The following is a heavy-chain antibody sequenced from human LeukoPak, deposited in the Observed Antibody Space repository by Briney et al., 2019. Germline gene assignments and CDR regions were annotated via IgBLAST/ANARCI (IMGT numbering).Heavy chain of an antibody. V-gene: IGHV4-59*01. CDR1: GGSIGSYY. J-gene: IGHJ1*01. D-gene: IGHD6-19*01. CDR2: IYYSGST. Sequence: SETLSLTCTVSGGSIGSYYWNWIRQPPGKGLEWIGYIYYSGSTNYNPSLKSRVTISVDTSKNQFSLKLSSVTAADTAVYYCARGGWYPESFQHWDQGALVTVSS. CDR3: ARGGWYPESFQH.